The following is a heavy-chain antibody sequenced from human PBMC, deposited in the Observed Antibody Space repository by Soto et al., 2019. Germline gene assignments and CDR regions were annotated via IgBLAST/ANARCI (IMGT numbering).Heavy chain of an antibody. CDR2: IVVGSGNT. Sequence: SVKVSCKASGFTFTSSAVQWVRQARGQRLEWIGWIVVGSGNTNYAQKFQERVTITRDMSTSTAYMELSSLRSEDTAVYYCAAGRTNTAMDTDRYYYYYGMDVCGQGTTVTVSS. CDR3: AAGRTNTAMDTDRYYYYYGMDV. V-gene: IGHV1-58*01. CDR1: GFTFTSSA. J-gene: IGHJ6*02. D-gene: IGHD5-18*01.